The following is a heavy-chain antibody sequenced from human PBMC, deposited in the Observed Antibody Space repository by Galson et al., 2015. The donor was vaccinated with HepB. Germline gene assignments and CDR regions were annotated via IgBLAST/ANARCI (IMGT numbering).Heavy chain of an antibody. CDR3: ATGLQYTNWFDP. V-gene: IGHV1-24*01. CDR2: FDPEDGET. J-gene: IGHJ5*02. D-gene: IGHD4-11*01. CDR1: GYTLTELS. Sequence: SVKVSCKVSGYTLTELSMHWVRQAPGKGLEWMGGFDPEDGETIYVQKFQGRVTMTEDTSTDTAYMELSSLRSEDTAVYYCATGLQYTNWFDPWGQGTLVTVSS.